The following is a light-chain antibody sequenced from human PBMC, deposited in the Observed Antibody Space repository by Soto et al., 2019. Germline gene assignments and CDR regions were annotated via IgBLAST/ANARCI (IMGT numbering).Light chain of an antibody. V-gene: IGKV1-39*01. CDR3: QQTSGAPRT. CDR1: QSISSS. J-gene: IGKJ1*01. CDR2: ATS. Sequence: DIQMTQSPSSLSASVGDRVTITCRASQSISSSLNWYQQKPGKAPKLLIYATSTLQSGVPSRFSGSGSGTDFTLTITSQQPEDFATYYCQQTSGAPRTFGQGTKVEV.